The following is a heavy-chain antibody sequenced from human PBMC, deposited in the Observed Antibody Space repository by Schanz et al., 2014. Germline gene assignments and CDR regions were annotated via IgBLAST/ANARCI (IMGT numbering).Heavy chain of an antibody. Sequence: QVQLVQSGAEVKKPGASVKVSCKASGYTFTDYHIHWVRQAPGQGLEWMGRINPNSGGTNFAQKFQGRVTVTRDTSISTAYMELGSLRFDDTAVYYCARGGYSSGWYDRDIAHFDYWGQGTLVAVAS. D-gene: IGHD6-19*01. CDR1: GYTFTDYH. CDR3: ARGGYSSGWYDRDIAHFDY. J-gene: IGHJ4*02. CDR2: INPNSGGT. V-gene: IGHV1-2*06.